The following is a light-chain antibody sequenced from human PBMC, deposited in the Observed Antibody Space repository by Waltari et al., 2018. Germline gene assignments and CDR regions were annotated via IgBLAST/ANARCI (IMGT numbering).Light chain of an antibody. CDR1: QGIRRW. J-gene: IGKJ4*01. CDR2: DAS. CDR3: QQYSGYSGI. Sequence: DIQMTQSPSPLSASVGDTVTITCRASQGIRRWLAWYQQKPGKPPKVLIYDASSLESGVPSRFSGSGSETEFTLVISNLQPDDVATYYCQQYSGYSGIFGGGTKVEIK. V-gene: IGKV1-5*01.